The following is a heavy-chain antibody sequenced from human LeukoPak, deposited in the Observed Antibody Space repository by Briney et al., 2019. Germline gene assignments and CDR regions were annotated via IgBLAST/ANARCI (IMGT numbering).Heavy chain of an antibody. V-gene: IGHV5-51*01. J-gene: IGHJ4*02. Sequence: GESLKTSCKGSGYSFTSYWIGWVRQIPGKGLEWMGIIYPDDSDTRYSPSFQGQVTIAADKSISTADLQWSSLKASDTAMYYCARRTWSRGYCSSTSCPGNFDYWGQGTLVTVSS. CDR2: IYPDDSDT. D-gene: IGHD2-2*01. CDR3: ARRTWSRGYCSSTSCPGNFDY. CDR1: GYSFTSYW.